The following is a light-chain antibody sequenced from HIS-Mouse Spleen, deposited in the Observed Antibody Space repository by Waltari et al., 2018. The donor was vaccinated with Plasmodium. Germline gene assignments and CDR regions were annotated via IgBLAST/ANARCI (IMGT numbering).Light chain of an antibody. Sequence: SYELTQPPSVSVSPGQTARLTCSGDALPKTYAYWHQQKSGHAPVQVIDEDSKRPSGIPEGCCGARSGTMATLTISGAQVEDEADYDCYSADSSGNQRVFGGGTKLTVL. CDR3: YSADSSGNQRV. CDR2: EDS. V-gene: IGLV3-10*01. J-gene: IGLJ3*02. CDR1: ALPKTY.